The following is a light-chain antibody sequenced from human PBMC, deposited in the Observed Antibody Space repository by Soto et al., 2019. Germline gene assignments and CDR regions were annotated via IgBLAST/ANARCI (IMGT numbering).Light chain of an antibody. V-gene: IGKV1-5*01. CDR1: QSINIW. Sequence: DVLMTQFPSTLSASVGDRVTITCRASQSINIWVAWYQQRPGKAPKLLIYDASSLERGVPSRFSGSGSGTEFTLTISGLQPDDFATYYCHQYNSYSPGTFGQGTRVDIK. CDR3: HQYNSYSPGT. CDR2: DAS. J-gene: IGKJ1*01.